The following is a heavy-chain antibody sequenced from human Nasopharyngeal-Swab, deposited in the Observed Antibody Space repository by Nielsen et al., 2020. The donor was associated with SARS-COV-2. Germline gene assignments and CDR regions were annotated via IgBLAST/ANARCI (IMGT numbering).Heavy chain of an antibody. D-gene: IGHD1-26*01. Sequence: ASVKVSCKASAYTFTSYAVKWVRQAPGQGLEWMGLINTNTGNPTYAQGFTGRFVFSVDISFSTEYLQISSLKAEDTAEYSWAWCGSYPDYWGQGTLVTVSS. V-gene: IGHV7-4-1*02. CDR2: INTNTGNP. CDR3: AWCGSYPDY. CDR1: AYTFTSYA. J-gene: IGHJ4*02.